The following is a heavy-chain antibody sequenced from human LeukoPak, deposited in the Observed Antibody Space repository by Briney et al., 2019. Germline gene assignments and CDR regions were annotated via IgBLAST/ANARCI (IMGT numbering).Heavy chain of an antibody. CDR3: AREHYYDSSGYPYYFDY. D-gene: IGHD3-22*01. Sequence: PGASLRLSCAASGFTFDDYGMSWVRQAPGKGLEWVSGINWNGGSTGYADSLKGRFTISRDNAKNSLYLQMNSLRAEDTAVYYCAREHYYDSSGYPYYFDYWGQGTLVTVSS. J-gene: IGHJ4*02. CDR1: GFTFDDYG. CDR2: INWNGGST. V-gene: IGHV3-20*04.